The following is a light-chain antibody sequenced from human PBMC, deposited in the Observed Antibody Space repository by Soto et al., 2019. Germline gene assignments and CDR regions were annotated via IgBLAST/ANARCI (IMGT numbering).Light chain of an antibody. CDR1: QSVLYTSNNKNY. Sequence: DIVMTQSPDSLAVSLGERATINCRSSQSVLYTSNNKNYLAWYQQKPGQSPSLLIYWASTRESGVPERFSGSGSETNFTLTITNLQPEDVAIYYCQQYYTNPPWAFGQGTRVEIK. CDR2: WAS. CDR3: QQYYTNPPWA. V-gene: IGKV4-1*01. J-gene: IGKJ1*01.